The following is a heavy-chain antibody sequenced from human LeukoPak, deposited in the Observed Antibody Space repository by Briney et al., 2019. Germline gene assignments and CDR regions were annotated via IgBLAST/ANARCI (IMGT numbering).Heavy chain of an antibody. CDR1: EFTVRINY. Sequence: GGSLRLSCASTEFTVRINYMSWVRQAPGKGLEWVAVIYSGVNTYYADSVKGRFTISRDNSKNTLYLQMNSLRAEDTAVYYCAREMSYWGQGTLVTVSS. CDR2: IYSGVNT. V-gene: IGHV3-53*01. J-gene: IGHJ4*02. CDR3: AREMSY.